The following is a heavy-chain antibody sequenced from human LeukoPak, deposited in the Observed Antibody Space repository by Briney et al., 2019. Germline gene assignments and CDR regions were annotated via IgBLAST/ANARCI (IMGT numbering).Heavy chain of an antibody. J-gene: IGHJ5*02. Sequence: SETLSLTCTVSGGSISSGGYYWSWIRQPPGQGLEWIGYIYHSGSTYYNPSLKSRVTISVDRSKNQFSLKLSSVTAADTAVYYCARAPGYEPKYNWFDPWGQGTLVTVSS. CDR3: ARAPGYEPKYNWFDP. D-gene: IGHD6-13*01. CDR1: GGSISSGGYY. V-gene: IGHV4-30-2*01. CDR2: IYHSGST.